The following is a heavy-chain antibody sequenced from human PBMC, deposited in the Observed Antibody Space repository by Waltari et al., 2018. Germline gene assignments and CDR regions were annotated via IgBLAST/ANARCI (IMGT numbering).Heavy chain of an antibody. CDR1: GFTFSSYA. CDR3: AKAGAYSSEPIDY. CDR2: INGSGGST. V-gene: IGHV3-23*01. Sequence: EVQLLESGGGLVQPGGSLRLSCAASGFTFSSYAMSWVRQAPGKGLGWVEAINGSGGSTYYADSVKGRFTSSRDNSKSTLYLQMNSLRAEDTAVYYCAKAGAYSSEPIDYWGQGTLVTVSS. J-gene: IGHJ4*02. D-gene: IGHD6-19*01.